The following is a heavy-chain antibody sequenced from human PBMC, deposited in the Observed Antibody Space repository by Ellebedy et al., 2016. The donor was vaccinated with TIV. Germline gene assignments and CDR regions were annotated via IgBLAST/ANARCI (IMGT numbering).Heavy chain of an antibody. Sequence: GESLKISCAASGLTFTDYWMNWFRQAQGKGLEWVANIKQDGSVKNYVDSVKGRFTISRDNAKSSLWMQMNTLRVEDTAVYYCVTGVDVWGQGTTVTVSS. CDR1: GLTFTDYW. J-gene: IGHJ6*02. V-gene: IGHV3-7*01. CDR2: IKQDGSVK. CDR3: VTGVDV.